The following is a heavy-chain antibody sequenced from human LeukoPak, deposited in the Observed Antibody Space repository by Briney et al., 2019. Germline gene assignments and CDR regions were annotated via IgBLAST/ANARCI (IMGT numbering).Heavy chain of an antibody. J-gene: IGHJ6*03. Sequence: GGSLRLSCAASRFTFSNYWMSWVRQAPGKGLEWVANIKQDGSEEYYVDSVKGRFTISRDNAKNSLYLQMNSLRAEDTAVYYCARDPYSGSYGNYYYYFMDVWGKGTTVTISS. D-gene: IGHD1-26*01. CDR3: ARDPYSGSYGNYYYYFMDV. CDR2: IKQDGSEE. V-gene: IGHV3-7*01. CDR1: RFTFSNYW.